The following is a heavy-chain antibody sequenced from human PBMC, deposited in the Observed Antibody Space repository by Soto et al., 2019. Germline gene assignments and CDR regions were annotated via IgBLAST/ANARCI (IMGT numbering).Heavy chain of an antibody. Sequence: PGESLRISCKGSGYNFTTYWIGWVRQMPGKGLEWMGIISPGDSDTRYSPSFQGQVTISADKSISTAFLQWSSLKASDTAIYYCARQRRISEGGTAWFDPCGQGTLVTVSS. CDR3: ARQRRISEGGTAWFDP. CDR1: GYNFTTYW. V-gene: IGHV5-51*01. CDR2: ISPGDSDT. D-gene: IGHD1-1*01. J-gene: IGHJ5*02.